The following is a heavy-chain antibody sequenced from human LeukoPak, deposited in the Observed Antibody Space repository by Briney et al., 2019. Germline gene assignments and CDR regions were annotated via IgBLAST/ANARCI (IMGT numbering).Heavy chain of an antibody. Sequence: ASVKVSCKASGYTFTDYYIHWVRQAPGQGPEWMAWMNPNSGGTSYAQKFQGRVTMTRDTSISTGYMELSRLRFDDTAVYYCAINKAAKSLDYWGQGTLVTVSS. V-gene: IGHV1-2*02. CDR1: GYTFTDYY. J-gene: IGHJ4*02. CDR3: AINKAAKSLDY. CDR2: MNPNSGGT. D-gene: IGHD6-25*01.